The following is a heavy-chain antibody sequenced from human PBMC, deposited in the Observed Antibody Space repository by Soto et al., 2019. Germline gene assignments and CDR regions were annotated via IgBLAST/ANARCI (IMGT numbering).Heavy chain of an antibody. V-gene: IGHV3-30*18. Sequence: GGSLRLSCAASGFTFSSYGMHWVRQAPGKGLEWVAVISYDGSNKYYADSVKGRFTISRDNSKNTLYLQMNSLRAEDTAVYYCAKSRVVVVAPAPYYYGMDVWGQGTTVTVSS. CDR1: GFTFSSYG. CDR2: ISYDGSNK. J-gene: IGHJ6*02. CDR3: AKSRVVVVAPAPYYYGMDV. D-gene: IGHD2-15*01.